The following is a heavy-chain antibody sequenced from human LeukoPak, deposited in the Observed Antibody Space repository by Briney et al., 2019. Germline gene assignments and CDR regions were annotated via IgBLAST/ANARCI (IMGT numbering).Heavy chain of an antibody. CDR3: AKEIGDFDY. V-gene: IGHV3-23*01. D-gene: IGHD3-10*01. J-gene: IGHJ4*02. CDR1: GFTFSSYA. Sequence: PGGSLRLSCAASGFTFSSYAMSWVRQAPGKGLEWVSVISGSGHSTHYADSVKGRFTISRDNSKNTVYLQMNSLRAEDTAVYYCAKEIGDFDYWGQGTLVTVSS. CDR2: ISGSGHST.